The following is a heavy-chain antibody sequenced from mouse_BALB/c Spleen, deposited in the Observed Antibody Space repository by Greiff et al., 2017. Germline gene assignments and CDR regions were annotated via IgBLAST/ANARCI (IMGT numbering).Heavy chain of an antibody. CDR2: IWTGGGT. CDR3: VRGDYYGSSYWYFDV. D-gene: IGHD1-1*01. J-gene: IGHJ1*01. CDR1: GFSLTSYD. Sequence: VKLMESGPGLVAPSQSLSITCTVSGFSLTSYDISWIRQPPGKGLEWLGVIWTGGGTNYNSAFMSRLSISKDNSKSQVFLKMNSLQTDDTAIYYCVRGDYYGSSYWYFDVWGAGTTVTVSS. V-gene: IGHV2-9-2*01.